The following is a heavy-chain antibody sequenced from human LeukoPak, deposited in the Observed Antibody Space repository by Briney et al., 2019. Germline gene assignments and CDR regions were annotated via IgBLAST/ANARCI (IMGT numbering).Heavy chain of an antibody. CDR2: ISGSGGGT. CDR3: VKDLGRYRNNCFDY. D-gene: IGHD1-26*01. CDR1: GLTFSSYA. Sequence: GGSLRLSCAASGLTFSSYAMSWVRQAPEKGLEWVSTISGSGGGTYYADSVKGRFTISRDDSKNTLYLQMNSLRAEDTAVYYCVKDLGRYRNNCFDYWGQGTLATVSS. J-gene: IGHJ4*02. V-gene: IGHV3-23*01.